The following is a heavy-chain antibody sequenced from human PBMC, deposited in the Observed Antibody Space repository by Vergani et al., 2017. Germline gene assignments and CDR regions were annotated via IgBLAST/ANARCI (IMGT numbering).Heavy chain of an antibody. V-gene: IGHV4-4*02. CDR2: IYHSGST. D-gene: IGHD6-19*01. CDR3: ARGVYSSGWLLDY. CDR1: GFTFSSYA. J-gene: IGHJ4*02. Sequence: VQLVESGGGLVQPGGSLRLSCSASGFTFSSYAMHWVRQAPGKGLEWIGEIYHSGSTNYNPSLKSRVTISVDKSKNQFSLKLSSVTAADTAVYYCARGVYSSGWLLDYWGQGTLVTVSS.